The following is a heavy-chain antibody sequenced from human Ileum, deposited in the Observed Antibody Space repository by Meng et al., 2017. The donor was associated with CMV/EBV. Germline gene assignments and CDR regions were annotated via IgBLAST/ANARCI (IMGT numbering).Heavy chain of an antibody. D-gene: IGHD6-13*01. CDR2: INHSRRT. J-gene: IGHJ2*01. V-gene: IGHV4-34*01. CDR1: SWSYDMYY. Sequence: FFSWSYDMYYWAWIRQPPGRGLESIGEINHSRRTNYSPSLKSRVTMSIDTPKSQFSLKLSSVTAADTSVYCCARYSPRDWYFDLWGRGTLVTVSS. CDR3: ARYSPRDWYFDL.